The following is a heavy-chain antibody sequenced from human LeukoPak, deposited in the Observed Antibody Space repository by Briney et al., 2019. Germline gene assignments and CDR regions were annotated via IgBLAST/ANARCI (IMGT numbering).Heavy chain of an antibody. Sequence: ASVKVSCKASGYTFTGYYIHWVRQAPGQGLEWMGWINPNSGDTNYARSFQGRVTMTRDTSISTAYMELSRLRFDDTAVYYCAKDPFDQMLPENWFDPWGQGTLVTVSS. CDR2: INPNSGDT. V-gene: IGHV1-2*02. D-gene: IGHD2-2*01. J-gene: IGHJ5*02. CDR3: AKDPFDQMLPENWFDP. CDR1: GYTFTGYY.